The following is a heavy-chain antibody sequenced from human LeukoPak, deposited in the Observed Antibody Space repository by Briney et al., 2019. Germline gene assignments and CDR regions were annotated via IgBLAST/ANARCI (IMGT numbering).Heavy chain of an antibody. V-gene: IGHV4-30-2*01. CDR2: IYHRGST. D-gene: IGHD3-10*01. Sequence: SQTLSLTCAVSGGSISSGGYSWSWIRQPPGKGLEWIGYIYHRGSTYYNPSLKSRVTISVDRSKNQFSLKLSSVTAADTAVYYCARVGERFRVFDYWGQGTLVTVSS. CDR1: GGSISSGGYS. CDR3: ARVGERFRVFDY. J-gene: IGHJ4*02.